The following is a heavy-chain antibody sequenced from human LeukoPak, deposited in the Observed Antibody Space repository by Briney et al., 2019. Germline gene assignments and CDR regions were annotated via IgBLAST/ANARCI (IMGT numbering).Heavy chain of an antibody. CDR2: IYSGGST. V-gene: IGHV3-53*04. CDR3: ARTPGYCSGGSCYSDYYYYGMDV. Sequence: RGSLRLSCAASGFTVSSNYMSWVRQAPGKGLEWVSVIYSGGSTYYADCVKGRFTISRHNSKNTLYFQMNSLSAEDTAVYYCARTPGYCSGGSCYSDYYYYGMDVWGQGTTATVSS. D-gene: IGHD2-15*01. J-gene: IGHJ6*02. CDR1: GFTVSSNY.